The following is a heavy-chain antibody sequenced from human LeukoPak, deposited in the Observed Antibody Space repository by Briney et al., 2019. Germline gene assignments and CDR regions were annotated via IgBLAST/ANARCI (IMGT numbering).Heavy chain of an antibody. CDR2: MNSQTGAT. J-gene: IGHJ4*02. V-gene: IGHV1-2*02. CDR3: ARDGGDYADYDY. D-gene: IGHD4-17*01. CDR1: GYTFTGYY. Sequence: ASVKVSCKASGYTFTGYYLHWVRQAPGQGLEWVGWMNSQTGATDCAQSFQGRVTMTRDTSINTAYLELRSLRSDDTAVYYCARDGGDYADYDYWGQGTLVTVPS.